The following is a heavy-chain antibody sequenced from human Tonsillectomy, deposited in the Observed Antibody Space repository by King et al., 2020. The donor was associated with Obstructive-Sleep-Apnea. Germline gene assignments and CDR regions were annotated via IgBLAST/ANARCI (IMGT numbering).Heavy chain of an antibody. CDR2: IYSGDRT. CDR1: GFTVSSNY. CDR3: VRDAGEKDGDYVGAFDI. J-gene: IGHJ3*02. Sequence: VQLVESGGGLVQPGGSLRLSCAASGFTVSSNYMSWVRQAPGKGLEWVSIIYSGDRTYYADSVKGRFTISRDNSKNTMYLQMNSLRAEDTAVYFCVRDAGEKDGDYVGAFDIWGQGTMVTVSS. V-gene: IGHV3-66*01. D-gene: IGHD4-17*01.